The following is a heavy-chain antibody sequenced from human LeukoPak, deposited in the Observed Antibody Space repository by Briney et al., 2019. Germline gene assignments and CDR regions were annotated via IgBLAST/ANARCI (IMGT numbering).Heavy chain of an antibody. J-gene: IGHJ3*02. CDR1: GFIVSSNY. CDR2: LYSGGST. CDR3: AREASRDGYNDAFDI. Sequence: GGSLRLSCAASGFIVSSNYMSWVRQAPGKGLEWVSVLYSGGSTKYADSVKGRFTISRDNSKNTVYLEMGSLRAEDTAVYYCAREASRDGYNDAFDIWGQGTMVTVSS. D-gene: IGHD5-24*01. V-gene: IGHV3-53*01.